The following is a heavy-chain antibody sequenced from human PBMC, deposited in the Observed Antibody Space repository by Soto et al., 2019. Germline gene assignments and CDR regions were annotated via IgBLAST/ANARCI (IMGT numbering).Heavy chain of an antibody. CDR1: GFTFSSYG. V-gene: IGHV3-30*18. D-gene: IGHD2-15*01. J-gene: IGHJ6*02. CDR3: AKGFRCSGGSCYYYYGMDV. Sequence: PGGSLRLSCAASGFTFSSYGMHWVRQAPGKGLEWVAVISYDGSNKYYADSVKGRFTISRDNSKNTLYLQMNSLRAEDTAVYYCAKGFRCSGGSCYYYYGMDVWGQGTTVTVSS. CDR2: ISYDGSNK.